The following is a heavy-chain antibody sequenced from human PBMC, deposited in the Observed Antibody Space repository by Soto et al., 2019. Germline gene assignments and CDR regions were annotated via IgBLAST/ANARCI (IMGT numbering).Heavy chain of an antibody. Sequence: EVQLLESGGGLVQPGGSLRLSCAASGFTFSSYAMSWVRQAPGKGLEWVAAISGSGGSTYYAVSVKGRFTISRDNSKNTLYLQMNSLRAEDTAVYYCAKYISVAGRIDAFDIWGQGTMVTVSS. D-gene: IGHD6-19*01. CDR3: AKYISVAGRIDAFDI. V-gene: IGHV3-23*01. CDR2: ISGSGGST. J-gene: IGHJ3*02. CDR1: GFTFSSYA.